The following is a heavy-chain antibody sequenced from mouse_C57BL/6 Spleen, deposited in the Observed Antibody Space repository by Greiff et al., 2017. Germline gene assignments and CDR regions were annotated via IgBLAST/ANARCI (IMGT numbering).Heavy chain of an antibody. J-gene: IGHJ4*01. CDR1: GYSFTDYN. CDR2: INPNYGTT. D-gene: IGHD3-2*02. CDR3: ARGSGYTLYYAMDY. V-gene: IGHV1-39*01. Sequence: EVQLQQSGPELVKPGASVKISCKASGYSFTDYNMNWVKQSNGKSLEWIGVINPNYGTTSYNPKFKGKATLTVDQSSSTAYMQLNSLTSEDSAVYYCARGSGYTLYYAMDYWGQGTSVTVSS.